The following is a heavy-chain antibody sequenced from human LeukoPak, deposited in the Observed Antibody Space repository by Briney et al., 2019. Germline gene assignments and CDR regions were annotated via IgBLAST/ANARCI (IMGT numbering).Heavy chain of an antibody. J-gene: IGHJ5*02. CDR2: INPNTGGT. CDR1: GYTFTGYY. V-gene: IGHV1-2*06. CDR3: AKVPPSITAAGNWLGP. Sequence: AASVKVSCKASGYTFTGYYIHWVRQAPGQGLEWMGRINPNTGGTDYAQKFQGRVTMTRDTSITTAYMELSRLTSDDTAIYYCAKVPPSITAAGNWLGPWGQGAPVTVSS. D-gene: IGHD6-13*01.